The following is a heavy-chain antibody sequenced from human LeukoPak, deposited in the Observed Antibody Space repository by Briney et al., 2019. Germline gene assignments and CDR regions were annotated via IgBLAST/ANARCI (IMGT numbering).Heavy chain of an antibody. CDR1: GFTFCSYG. Sequence: PGRSLRLSCAASGFTFCSYGMHWVRQAPGKGLGWVAVIWYDGSNKYYVDSVKGRFTISRDNSKNTLYLQMNSLRAEDTAVYYCARDGDTAMDYWGQGTLVTVSS. CDR2: IWYDGSNK. D-gene: IGHD5-18*01. V-gene: IGHV3-33*01. CDR3: ARDGDTAMDY. J-gene: IGHJ4*02.